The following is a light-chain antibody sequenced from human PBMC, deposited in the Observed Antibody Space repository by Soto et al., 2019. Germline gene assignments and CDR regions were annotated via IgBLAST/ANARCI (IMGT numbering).Light chain of an antibody. Sequence: EIVLTQSPGILSLSPGERASLSCGASQSISSSFLAWYQQKPGQAPRLLIYGASSRATGIPDRSSGTGSGTEFTLTISSLQSEDFAVYYCQQYNSWVTFGGGTKVDIK. CDR1: QSISSSF. V-gene: IGKV3-20*01. J-gene: IGKJ4*01. CDR2: GAS. CDR3: QQYNSWVT.